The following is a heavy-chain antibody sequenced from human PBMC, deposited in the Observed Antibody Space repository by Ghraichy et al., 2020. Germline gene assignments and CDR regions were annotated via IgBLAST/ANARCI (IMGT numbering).Heavy chain of an antibody. CDR1: GGSFSGYY. CDR3: ARLDGGYHFDY. V-gene: IGHV4-34*01. CDR2: INHSGST. J-gene: IGHJ4*02. Sequence: SETLSLTCAVYGGSFSGYYWSWIRQPPGKGLEWIGEINHSGSTNYNPSLKSRVTISVDTSKNQFSLKLSSVTAADTAVYYCARLDGGYHFDYWGQGTLVTVSS. D-gene: IGHD5-12*01.